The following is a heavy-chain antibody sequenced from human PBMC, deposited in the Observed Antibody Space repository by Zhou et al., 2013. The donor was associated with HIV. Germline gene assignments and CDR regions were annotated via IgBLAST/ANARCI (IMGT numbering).Heavy chain of an antibody. CDR1: GYTFTDYY. CDR2: INPNSGLT. D-gene: IGHD6-19*01. CDR3: ARVAYRSARGTFDP. Sequence: QVQLVQSGADVKKPGASVKISCKASGYTFTDYYLHWVRQAPGQGLEWMGWINPNSGLTQYARHLQGRIIMTRDTSNTTLFLDLSRLHSDDTATYFCARVAYRSARGTFDPWGQGTLVAVSS. V-gene: IGHV1-2*02. J-gene: IGHJ5*02.